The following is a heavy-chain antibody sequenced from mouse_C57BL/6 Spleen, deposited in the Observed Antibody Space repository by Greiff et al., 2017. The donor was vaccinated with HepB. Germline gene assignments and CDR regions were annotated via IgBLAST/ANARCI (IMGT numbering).Heavy chain of an antibody. D-gene: IGHD1-1*01. CDR3: ARSDYYGSSYWYFDV. J-gene: IGHJ1*03. Sequence: VQLQQSGPELVKPGASVKLSCKASGYTFTSYDINWVKQRPGQGLEWIGWIYPRAGSTKYNEKFKGKATLTVDTSSSTAYMELHSLTSEDSAVYFCARSDYYGSSYWYFDVWGTGTTVTVSS. V-gene: IGHV1-85*01. CDR1: GYTFTSYD. CDR2: IYPRAGST.